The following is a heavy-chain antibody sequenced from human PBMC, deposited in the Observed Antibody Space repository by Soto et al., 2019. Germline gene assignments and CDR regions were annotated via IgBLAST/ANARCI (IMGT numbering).Heavy chain of an antibody. V-gene: IGHV3-21*04. J-gene: IGHJ6*02. CDR1: GFTFSSYS. CDR2: ISSSSSYI. D-gene: IGHD4-4*01. CDR3: EREAPAYSNAPPIYYYYGMDV. Sequence: GGSLRLSCSASGFTFSSYSMNWVRQATGKGLEWVSSISSSSSYIYYADSVKGRFTISRDNAKNSLYLQMNSLRAEETAVYYSEREAPAYSNAPPIYYYYGMDVRVQGT.